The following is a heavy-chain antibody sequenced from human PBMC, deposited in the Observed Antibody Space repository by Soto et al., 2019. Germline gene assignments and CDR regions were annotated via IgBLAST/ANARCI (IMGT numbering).Heavy chain of an antibody. V-gene: IGHV4-31*03. CDR3: ARDRHGDEIDY. CDR1: GASISSGTYY. CDR2: IYYSGST. D-gene: IGHD4-17*01. J-gene: IGHJ4*02. Sequence: QVQLQESGPGLVKPSQTLSLTCTVSGASISSGTYYWNWIRQRPGKGLEWIGYIYYSGSTYYNPSLKSRLTMSVDTSKNQFPLKLSSVTAADTAVYFCARDRHGDEIDYWGQGTLVTVSS.